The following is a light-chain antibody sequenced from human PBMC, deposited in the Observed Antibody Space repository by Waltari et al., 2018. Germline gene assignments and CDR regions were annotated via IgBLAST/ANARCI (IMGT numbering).Light chain of an antibody. CDR2: HAS. CDR1: QSISKY. Sequence: SCRASQSISKYLAGYQQKPGQAPRLLIYHASSRAAGIPDRFSGSGYGTDFSLTISRLEPEDFAVYYCQHYESLPVTFGQGTKVEIK. CDR3: QHYESLPVT. V-gene: IGKV3-20*01. J-gene: IGKJ1*01.